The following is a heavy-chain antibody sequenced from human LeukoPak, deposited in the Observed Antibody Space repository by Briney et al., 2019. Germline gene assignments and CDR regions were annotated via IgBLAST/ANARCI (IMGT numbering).Heavy chain of an antibody. J-gene: IGHJ5*02. CDR3: ARGTSVSDWFDP. CDR2: IYYSDVA. V-gene: IGHV4-59*08. CDR1: GGSISHYY. D-gene: IGHD1-14*01. Sequence: SETLSLTCTVSGGSISHYYWTWIRQPPGKGLEWIGYIYYSDVANYNPSLRSRVSISVDTSKNQFSLKLSSVTAADTAVYYCARGTSVSDWFDPWGQGTLVTVSS.